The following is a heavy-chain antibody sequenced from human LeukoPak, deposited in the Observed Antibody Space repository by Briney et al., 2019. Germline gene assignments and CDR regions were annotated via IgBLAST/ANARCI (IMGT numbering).Heavy chain of an antibody. V-gene: IGHV1-69*13. D-gene: IGHD3-10*01. CDR1: GGSFSTNA. J-gene: IGHJ5*02. CDR2: IIPIFGSA. CDR3: ARGSYGSGFYLWFDP. Sequence: SVKVSCRASGGSFSTNAIAWVRQAPGQGLEWMGGIIPIFGSANYAQKFQGRVTITADESTSTAYMELSSLRSEDTAVYYCARGSYGSGFYLWFDPWGQGTQVTVSS.